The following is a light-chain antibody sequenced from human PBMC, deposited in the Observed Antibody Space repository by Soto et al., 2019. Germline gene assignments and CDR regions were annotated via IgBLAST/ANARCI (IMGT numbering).Light chain of an antibody. J-gene: IGLJ2*01. Sequence: QSALTQPASVSGSPGQSITISCTGTNSDVGGYNYVSWYQQYPGKAPKLMIYDVSHRPSGVSNRFSGSKSGNTASLTISGLQAEDEADYYCSSYTSSTTRVFGGGTKVTVL. CDR2: DVS. CDR1: NSDVGGYNY. V-gene: IGLV2-14*01. CDR3: SSYTSSTTRV.